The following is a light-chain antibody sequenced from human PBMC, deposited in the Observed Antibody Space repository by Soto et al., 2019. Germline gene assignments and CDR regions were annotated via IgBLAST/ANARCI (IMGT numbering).Light chain of an antibody. V-gene: IGKV3-15*01. Sequence: EIVMTQSPATLSVSPGERATLSCRASQSISSYLAWYQQKPGQAPRLLVYGASTRATGIPARFSGSGSGTEFTLTISSLQSEDFAVYYCLQYNDWPPMYTFGQGPKLEI. CDR1: QSISSY. CDR2: GAS. J-gene: IGKJ2*01. CDR3: LQYNDWPPMYT.